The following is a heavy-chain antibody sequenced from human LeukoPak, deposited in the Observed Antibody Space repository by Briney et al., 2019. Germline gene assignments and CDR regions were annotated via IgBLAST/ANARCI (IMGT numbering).Heavy chain of an antibody. J-gene: IGHJ4*02. V-gene: IGHV3-74*01. CDR3: ARVVDTHFDY. D-gene: IGHD5-18*01. Sequence: PGGSLRLSCAASGFTISSYWMHWVRQAPGKGLVWVSRIKSDGSTTTYADSVKGRFTISRDNAKNTLYLQMNSLRAEDTAVYYCARVVDTHFDYWGQGTLVTVSS. CDR2: IKSDGSTT. CDR1: GFTISSYW.